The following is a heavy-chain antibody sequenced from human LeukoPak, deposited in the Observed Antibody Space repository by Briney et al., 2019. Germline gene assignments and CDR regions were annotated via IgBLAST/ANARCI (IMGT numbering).Heavy chain of an antibody. J-gene: IGHJ4*02. CDR2: VNENGSEI. V-gene: IGHV3-7*01. CDR1: GFTFRSYY. Sequence: GGSLRLSCETSGFTFRSYYMSWVRQAPGKGLEWVAKVNENGSEIYYANSVKGRFTISRDNAKNSVYLQMKKLRAEDTAVYYCAKDEVGGHFEYWGQGILVTVSS. CDR3: AKDEVGGHFEY.